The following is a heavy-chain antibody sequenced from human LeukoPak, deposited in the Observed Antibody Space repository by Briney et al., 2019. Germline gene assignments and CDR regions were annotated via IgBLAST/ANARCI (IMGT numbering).Heavy chain of an antibody. CDR2: ISSSGSTI. D-gene: IGHD5-18*01. CDR3: AREIPGRIHRYYFDY. CDR1: GFTFSSYE. Sequence: GGSLRLSCAASGFTFSSYEMNWVRQAPGKGLEWVSYISSSGSTIFYADSVKGRFTISRDNAKNSLYLQMNSLRAEDTAVYYCAREIPGRIHRYYFDYWGQGTLSPSPQ. J-gene: IGHJ4*02. V-gene: IGHV3-48*03.